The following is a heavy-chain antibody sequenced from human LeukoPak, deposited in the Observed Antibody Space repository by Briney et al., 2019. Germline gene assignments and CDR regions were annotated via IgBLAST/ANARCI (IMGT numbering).Heavy chain of an antibody. Sequence: GGSLRLSCVPSGFSFSNYAMSWVRQAPGKGLKWLAVISFDGRDKHHADSVKGRFTISRDNSKNTLYLQMSSLRVEDTAMYYCARDLRKSADYYFDYWGQGTLVTVSS. J-gene: IGHJ4*02. CDR1: GFSFSNYA. D-gene: IGHD3/OR15-3a*01. CDR3: ARDLRKSADYYFDY. V-gene: IGHV3-30*04. CDR2: ISFDGRDK.